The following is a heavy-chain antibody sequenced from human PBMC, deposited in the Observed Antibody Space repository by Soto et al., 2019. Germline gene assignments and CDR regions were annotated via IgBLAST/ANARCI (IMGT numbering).Heavy chain of an antibody. CDR2: IYYSGST. J-gene: IGHJ6*03. CDR3: ARQTGSSSSFYHYYYYMDV. V-gene: IGHV4-39*01. D-gene: IGHD6-6*01. Sequence: NPSETLSLTCTVSGGSISSSTYYWGWIRQPPGKGLDWIGSIYYSGSTYYNPSLKSRVTMSVDTSKNQFSLRLSSVTAADTAVYYCARQTGSSSSFYHYYYYMDVWGKGTTVTVSS. CDR1: GGSISSSTYY.